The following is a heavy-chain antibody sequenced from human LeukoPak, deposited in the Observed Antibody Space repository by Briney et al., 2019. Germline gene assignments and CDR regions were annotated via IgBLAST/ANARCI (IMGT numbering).Heavy chain of an antibody. CDR2: INPSGGST. V-gene: IGHV1-46*01. Sequence: ASVKVSCKASGYTFTSYYMHWVRQAPGQGLEWMGIINPSGGSTSYAQRFRGRVTMTRDMSTSTIYMELSSLRSEDTAVYYCARDTKKTLLNWGQGTLVTVSS. CDR3: ARDTKKTLLN. CDR1: GYTFTSYY. D-gene: IGHD2-21*01. J-gene: IGHJ4*02.